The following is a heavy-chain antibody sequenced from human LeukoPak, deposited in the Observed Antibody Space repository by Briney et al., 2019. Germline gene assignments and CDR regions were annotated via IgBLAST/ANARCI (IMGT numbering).Heavy chain of an antibody. J-gene: IGHJ4*02. CDR3: AKDRWSGITGFDY. CDR2: FSGSGGST. V-gene: IGHV3-23*01. D-gene: IGHD1-7*01. Sequence: GGSLRLSCAASGITFSSYAMSWVRQAPGKGLEWVSGFSGSGGSTYYADSVKGRFTISRDNSKNTLYLQMNSLRAEDTAVYYCAKDRWSGITGFDYWGQGTLVTVSS. CDR1: GITFSSYA.